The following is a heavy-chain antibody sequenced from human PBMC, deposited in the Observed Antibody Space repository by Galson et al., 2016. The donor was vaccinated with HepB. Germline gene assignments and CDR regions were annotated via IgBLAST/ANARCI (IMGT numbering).Heavy chain of an antibody. CDR2: IRLAGSKN. CDR1: GFNFSSYG. CDR3: VRDAWGLEF. J-gene: IGHJ4*02. V-gene: IGHV3-33*01. Sequence: SLRLSCAASGFNFSSYGLHWVRQAPGMGLEWVALIRLAGSKNFYADSVQGRFIISRETSQNTLYLQMNSLRVEDTAIYYCVRDAWGLEFWGQGTLVTVSS. D-gene: IGHD7-27*01.